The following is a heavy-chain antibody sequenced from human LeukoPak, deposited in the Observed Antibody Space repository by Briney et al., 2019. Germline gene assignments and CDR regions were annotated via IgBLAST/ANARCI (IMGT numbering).Heavy chain of an antibody. CDR2: IYYSGST. V-gene: IGHV4-39*07. D-gene: IGHD5-24*01. CDR1: GGSISSSSYY. Sequence: SETLSLTCTVSGGSISSSSYYWGWIRQPPGKGLEWIGSIYYSGSTNYNPSLKSRVTISVDTSKNQFSLKLSSVTAADTAVYYCARGRVEMATIRLESDYWGQGTLVTVSS. CDR3: ARGRVEMATIRLESDY. J-gene: IGHJ4*02.